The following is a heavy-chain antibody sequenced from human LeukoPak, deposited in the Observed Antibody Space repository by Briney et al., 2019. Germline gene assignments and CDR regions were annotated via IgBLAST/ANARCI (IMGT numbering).Heavy chain of an antibody. J-gene: IGHJ4*02. CDR2: ISESGGST. CDR3: AKIRGYTYGFGDY. D-gene: IGHD5-18*01. Sequence: PGGSLRLSCAASGFTFRSYAMSWVRQAPGKGLGWVSDISESGGSTHYADSVKGLFTISRDNSKNTLYLQMNTLRAEDTAVYFCAKIRGYTYGFGDYWGQGILVTVSS. V-gene: IGHV3-23*01. CDR1: GFTFRSYA.